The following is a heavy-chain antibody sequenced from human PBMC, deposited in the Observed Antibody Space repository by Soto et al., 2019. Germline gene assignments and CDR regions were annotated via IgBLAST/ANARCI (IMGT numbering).Heavy chain of an antibody. J-gene: IGHJ6*02. CDR2: VRPNSGGT. CDR1: GYTFSAYH. Sequence: QVHLVQSGAEVKQTGASVKVSCKASGYTFSAYHMHWVRQAPGQGLEWMGWVRPNSGGTNYAQSFEVRVTMTRDTSINSAYLELSRLTSDDTAVYYCAKELQRGMDVWGQGTTVTVSS. CDR3: AKELQRGMDV. V-gene: IGHV1-2*02. D-gene: IGHD4-4*01.